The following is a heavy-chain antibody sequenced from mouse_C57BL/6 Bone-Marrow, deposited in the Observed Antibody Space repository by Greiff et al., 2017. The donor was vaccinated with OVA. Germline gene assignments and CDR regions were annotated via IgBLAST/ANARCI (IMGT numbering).Heavy chain of an antibody. D-gene: IGHD2-3*01. V-gene: IGHV1-15*01. CDR2: IDPETGGT. Sequence: QVQLQQSGAELVRPGASVTLSCKASGYTFTDYEMHWVKQTPVHGLEWIGAIDPETGGTAYNQKFKGKAILTADRSSSPAYMELRSLTSEDSAVYYCTRRGGWLDFDYWGQGTTLTVSS. CDR3: TRRGGWLDFDY. CDR1: GYTFTDYE. J-gene: IGHJ2*01.